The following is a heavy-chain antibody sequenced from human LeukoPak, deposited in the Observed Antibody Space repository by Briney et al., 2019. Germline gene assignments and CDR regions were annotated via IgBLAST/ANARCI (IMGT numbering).Heavy chain of an antibody. Sequence: PSETLSLTCAVYGGSFSGYYWSWIRQPPGKGLEWIGEINHSGSTNYNPSLKSRVTISVDTSKNQFSLKLSSVTAADTAVYYCARGDSGGYRYWGQGTLVTVSS. D-gene: IGHD3-22*01. CDR3: ARGDSGGYRY. V-gene: IGHV4-34*01. J-gene: IGHJ4*02. CDR1: GGSFSGYY. CDR2: INHSGST.